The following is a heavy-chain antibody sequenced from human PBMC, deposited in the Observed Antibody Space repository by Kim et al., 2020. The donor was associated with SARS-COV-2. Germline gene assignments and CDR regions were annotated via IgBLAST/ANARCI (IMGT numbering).Heavy chain of an antibody. CDR2: ISSRGMTI. CDR1: GFTFSSYE. CDR3: ATDGPAHLRFDP. J-gene: IGHJ5*02. V-gene: IGHV3-48*03. Sequence: GGSLRLSCAASGFTFSSYEMNWVRQAPGKGLEWISYISSRGMTISYADSVKGRFTISRDNAKNSLYLQMNSLSVEDMGVYYCATDGPAHLRFDPWGQGTPVTVSS.